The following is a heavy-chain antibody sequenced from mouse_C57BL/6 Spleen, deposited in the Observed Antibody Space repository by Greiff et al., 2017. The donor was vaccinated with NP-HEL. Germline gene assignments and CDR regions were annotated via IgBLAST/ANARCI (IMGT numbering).Heavy chain of an antibody. Sequence: VMLVESGPGLVAPSQSLSITCTVSGFSLTSYGVHWVRQPPGKGLEWLVVIWSDGSTTYNSALKSRLSISKDNSKSQVFLKMNSLQTEDTAMYYCARHASNYDYAMDYWGQGTSVTVSS. V-gene: IGHV2-6-1*01. J-gene: IGHJ4*01. CDR1: GFSLTSYG. CDR3: ARHASNYDYAMDY. D-gene: IGHD2-5*01. CDR2: IWSDGST.